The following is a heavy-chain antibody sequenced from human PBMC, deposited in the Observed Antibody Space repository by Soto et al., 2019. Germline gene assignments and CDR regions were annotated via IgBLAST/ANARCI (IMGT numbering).Heavy chain of an antibody. V-gene: IGHV4-30-4*01. CDR2: IYYSGST. CDR1: GGSISSGDYY. Sequence: SETLSLTCTVSGGSISSGDYYWSWIRQPPGKGLEWIGYIYYSGSTYYNPSLKSRVTISVDTSKNQFSLKLSSVTAADTAVYYCARSAHPILQGYFDYRGQGTLVTVSS. D-gene: IGHD4-4*01. CDR3: ARSAHPILQGYFDY. J-gene: IGHJ4*02.